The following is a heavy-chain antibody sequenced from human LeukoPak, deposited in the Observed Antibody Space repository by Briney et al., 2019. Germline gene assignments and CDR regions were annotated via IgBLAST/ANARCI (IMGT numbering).Heavy chain of an antibody. CDR2: IRYDGSNK. CDR1: GFTFSSYG. D-gene: IGHD6-19*01. J-gene: IGHJ4*02. CDR3: ARPRYSSGWYFDY. Sequence: GGSLRLSCAASGFTFSSYGMHWVRQAPGKGLEWVAFIRYDGSNKYYADSVKGRFTISRDNSKNTLYLQMNSLRAEDTAVYYCARPRYSSGWYFDYWGQGTLVTVSS. V-gene: IGHV3-30*02.